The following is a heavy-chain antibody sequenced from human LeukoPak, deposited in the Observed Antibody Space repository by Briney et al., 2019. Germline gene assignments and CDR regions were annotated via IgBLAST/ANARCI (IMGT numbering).Heavy chain of an antibody. V-gene: IGHV3-9*01. CDR1: GFTFDDYA. Sequence: SLRLSCAASGFTFDDYAMHWVRQAPGKGLEWVSGISWNSGSIGYADSVKGRFTISRDNAKNSLYLQMNSLRAEDTALYYCAKSAVAARRPYYFDYWGQGTLVTVSS. J-gene: IGHJ4*02. CDR3: AKSAVAARRPYYFDY. CDR2: ISWNSGSI. D-gene: IGHD6-6*01.